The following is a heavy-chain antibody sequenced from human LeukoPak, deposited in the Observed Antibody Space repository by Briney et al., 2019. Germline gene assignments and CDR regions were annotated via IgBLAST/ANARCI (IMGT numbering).Heavy chain of an antibody. CDR1: GFTFSSYG. CDR2: IWYDASNK. V-gene: IGHV3-33*03. Sequence: PGGCLRLSCAASGFTFSSYGMHWVRQAPGKGLEWVAVIWYDASNKYYADSVKGRFTISRDNAKNSLYLQMNNLRAEDTAVYYCARPDISGHTWFDPWGQGTLVTVPP. CDR3: ARPDISGHTWFDP. D-gene: IGHD6-19*01. J-gene: IGHJ5*02.